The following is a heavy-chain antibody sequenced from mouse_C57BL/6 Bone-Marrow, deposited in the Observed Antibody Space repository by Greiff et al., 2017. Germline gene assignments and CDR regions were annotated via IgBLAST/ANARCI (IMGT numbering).Heavy chain of an antibody. D-gene: IGHD2-10*02. CDR3: ALVEQYYYAMDY. V-gene: IGHV1-19*01. CDR1: GYTFPDYY. Sequence: VQLKQSGPVLVKPGASVKMSCKASGYTFPDYYMNWVKQSHGQSLEWIGVINPYNGGTSYNQKFKGKATLTVDKSSSPAYMELNSLTSEDSAVYYCALVEQYYYAMDYWGQGTSVTVSS. CDR2: INPYNGGT. J-gene: IGHJ4*01.